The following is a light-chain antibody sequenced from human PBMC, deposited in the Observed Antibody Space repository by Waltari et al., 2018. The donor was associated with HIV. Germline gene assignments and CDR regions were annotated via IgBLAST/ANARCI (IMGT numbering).Light chain of an antibody. CDR2: DAT. Sequence: FVLNHSPATLPLSPGERAPLSSRASKRISSYLAWYQQKSGQPPRRLIYDATNRANGVPARFSGGRAGTDDTLTISSLEPEDFAVYFCHQRSVWPPLTFGGGTKVEMK. V-gene: IGKV3-11*01. CDR3: HQRSVWPPLT. CDR1: KRISSY. J-gene: IGKJ4*01.